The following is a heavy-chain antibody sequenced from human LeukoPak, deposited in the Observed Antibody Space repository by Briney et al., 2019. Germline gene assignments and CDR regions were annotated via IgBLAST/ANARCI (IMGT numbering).Heavy chain of an antibody. Sequence: SETLSLTCTVSGGSISSYYWSWIRQPAGKGLEWIGRIYTSGSTDYNPSLKSRVTVSVDTSKNQFSLKLTSMTAADTAVYYCARSGEDRGWYYFDYWGQGTLVTVSS. CDR1: GGSISSYY. V-gene: IGHV4-4*07. CDR3: ARSGEDRGWYYFDY. D-gene: IGHD6-19*01. J-gene: IGHJ4*02. CDR2: IYTSGST.